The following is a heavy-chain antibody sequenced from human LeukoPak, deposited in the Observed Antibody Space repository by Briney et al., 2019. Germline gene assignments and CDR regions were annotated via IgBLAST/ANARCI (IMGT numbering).Heavy chain of an antibody. CDR2: ISGTGSST. D-gene: IGHD2-2*02. J-gene: IGHJ5*02. CDR3: AKASVAIPQYCNS. CDR1: GFTFGNYA. Sequence: GGSLRLSCEASGFTFGNYAMNWVRQASGKGLEWVSTISGTGSSTYYADSAKGRFTISRDNSKETLFLQLNSLTAADTAMYFCAKASVAIPQYCNSWGQGTLVTVSS. V-gene: IGHV3-23*01.